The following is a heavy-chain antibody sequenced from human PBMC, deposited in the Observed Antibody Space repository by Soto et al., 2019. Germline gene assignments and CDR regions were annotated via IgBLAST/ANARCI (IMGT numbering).Heavy chain of an antibody. CDR3: TSRSRNFDY. J-gene: IGHJ4*02. Sequence: HPGWSLRLSCAASGFTFSGSAMHWVRQASGKGLEWVGRIRSKANSYATAYAASVKGRFTISRDDSKNTAYLQMNSLKTEDTAVYYCTSRSRNFDYWGQGTLVTVSS. V-gene: IGHV3-73*01. CDR2: IRSKANSYAT. CDR1: GFTFSGSA.